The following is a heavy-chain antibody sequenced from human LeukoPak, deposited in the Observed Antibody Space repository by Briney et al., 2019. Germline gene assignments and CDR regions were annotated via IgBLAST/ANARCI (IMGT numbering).Heavy chain of an antibody. CDR3: ARGDFWSGAPTD. V-gene: IGHV4-59*11. Sequence: SETLSLTCTVAGGSISRHYRSWIRQPPGTGLEWIGYIYYTGRADYNPSLKSRVSMSVDTSKNQFSLRVNSMTAADTAVYYCARGDFWSGAPTDWGQGTLVTVSS. CDR1: GGSISRHY. CDR2: IYYTGRA. J-gene: IGHJ4*02. D-gene: IGHD3-3*01.